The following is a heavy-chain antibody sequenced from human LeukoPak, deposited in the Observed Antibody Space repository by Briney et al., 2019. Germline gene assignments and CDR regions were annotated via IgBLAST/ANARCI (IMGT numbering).Heavy chain of an antibody. CDR3: ARDLGSYYSYYYGMDV. CDR1: GFTFSSYL. V-gene: IGHV3-74*01. D-gene: IGHD1-26*01. Sequence: PGGSLRLSCAASGFTFSSYLMHWVRQAPGKGLVWVSRIHSDGSSTSYADSVKGRFTISRDNAKNTLYLQMNSLRAEDTAVYYCARDLGSYYSYYYGMDVWGQGTTVTVSS. J-gene: IGHJ6*02. CDR2: IHSDGSST.